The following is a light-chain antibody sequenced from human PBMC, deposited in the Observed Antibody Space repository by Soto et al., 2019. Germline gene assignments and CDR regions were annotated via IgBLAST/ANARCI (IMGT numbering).Light chain of an antibody. Sequence: EIVMTQSPATLSVSPGERATLSCRASQSVSSNLAWYQQKPGQARRLLISGASTRATGIPARFSGSGSGTEFTLTISSLQSEDFAVYYCQQYNNWWTFGQGTKVEIK. CDR1: QSVSSN. CDR3: QQYNNWWT. V-gene: IGKV3-15*01. J-gene: IGKJ1*01. CDR2: GAS.